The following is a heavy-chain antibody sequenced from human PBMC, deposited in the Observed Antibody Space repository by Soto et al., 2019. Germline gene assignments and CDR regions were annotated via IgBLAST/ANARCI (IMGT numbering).Heavy chain of an antibody. CDR2: ISSSSSTI. CDR3: ARDQTGTGGDVGYWYFDL. CDR1: GFTFSSYS. Sequence: GGSLRLSCAASGFTFSSYSMNWVRQAPGKGLEWVSYISSSSSTIYYADSVKGRFTISRDNAKNSLYLQMNSLRAEDTAVYYCARDQTGTGGDVGYWYFDLWGRGTLVTVSS. V-gene: IGHV3-48*01. D-gene: IGHD1-1*01. J-gene: IGHJ2*01.